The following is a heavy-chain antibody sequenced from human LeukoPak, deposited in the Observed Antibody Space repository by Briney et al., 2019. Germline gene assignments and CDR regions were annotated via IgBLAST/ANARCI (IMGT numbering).Heavy chain of an antibody. V-gene: IGHV1-8*01. J-gene: IGHJ4*02. Sequence: ASVKVSCKASGYTFTSYDINWVRQATGQGLEWMGWMNPNSGNTGYAQKFQGRVTMTRNTSISTAYMELSSLRSEATAVYYCARVGSGSYLPDYWGQGTLVTVSS. D-gene: IGHD1-26*01. CDR3: ARVGSGSYLPDY. CDR2: MNPNSGNT. CDR1: GYTFTSYD.